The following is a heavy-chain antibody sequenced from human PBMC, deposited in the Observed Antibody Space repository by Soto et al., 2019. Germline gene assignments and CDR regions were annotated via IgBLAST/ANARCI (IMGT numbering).Heavy chain of an antibody. Sequence: QVPLVQSGAEVKKPGASVKVSCKASGYTFTSYGISWVRQAPGQGLEWMGWIRAYNGYTNYAQKFQGRVTVTTDTSKSNAYMELRNLISDDTAIYYCARASDGYRSGWYVGYFDFWGQGTLVTVSS. CDR1: GYTFTSYG. CDR2: IRAYNGYT. D-gene: IGHD6-19*01. V-gene: IGHV1-18*04. J-gene: IGHJ4*02. CDR3: ARASDGYRSGWYVGYFDF.